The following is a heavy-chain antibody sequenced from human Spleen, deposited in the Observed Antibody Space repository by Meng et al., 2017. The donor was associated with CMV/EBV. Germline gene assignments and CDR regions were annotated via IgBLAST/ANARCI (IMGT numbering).Heavy chain of an antibody. V-gene: IGHV1-2*06. Sequence: QVQLVQSGADVKKPGASVKVSCKTSGYTFTGYYLHWVRQAPRQGLEGMGRINPNSGDTNYAQNFQGRVTMTRDTSISTAYMELSRLRSDDTAIYYCARERGFGSPGEFDPWGQGTLVTVSS. J-gene: IGHJ5*02. CDR2: INPNSGDT. CDR1: GYTFTGYY. CDR3: ARERGFGSPGEFDP. D-gene: IGHD3-10*01.